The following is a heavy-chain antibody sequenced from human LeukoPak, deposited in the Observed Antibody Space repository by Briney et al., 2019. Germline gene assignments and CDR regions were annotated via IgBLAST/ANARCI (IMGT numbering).Heavy chain of an antibody. CDR1: DDSISDYY. CDR3: TRGAGWLIDY. J-gene: IGHJ4*02. CDR2: FHNSGTS. Sequence: SETLSLTCTVSDDSISDYYRGWIRQPPGKGLEWIGYFHNSGTSTYNPSLKSRVTISADTPKNQFSLKLNSLTTADTAVYYCTRGAGWLIDYWGQGILVTVPS. V-gene: IGHV4-59*01. D-gene: IGHD3-16*01.